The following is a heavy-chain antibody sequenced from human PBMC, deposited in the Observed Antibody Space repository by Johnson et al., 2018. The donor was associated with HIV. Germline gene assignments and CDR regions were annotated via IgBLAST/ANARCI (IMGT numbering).Heavy chain of an antibody. V-gene: IGHV3-9*01. Sequence: VQLVESGGGLVQPGRSLRLSCAASGFTFDDYALHWVRQAPGKGLEWVSGISWNSGSIGYADSVKGPFTISRDNAKNSLYLQMNSLRAEDTALYYCAKDRNYGSGSYPDAFDIWGQGTMVTVSS. CDR2: ISWNSGSI. D-gene: IGHD3-10*01. J-gene: IGHJ3*02. CDR3: AKDRNYGSGSYPDAFDI. CDR1: GFTFDDYA.